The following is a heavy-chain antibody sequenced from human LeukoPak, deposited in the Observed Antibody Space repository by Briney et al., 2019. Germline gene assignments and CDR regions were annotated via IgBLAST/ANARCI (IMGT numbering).Heavy chain of an antibody. CDR1: GGSFNRFA. CDR3: ARVTFWSGFFTIGPPGEGYFDL. CDR2: INHSAKT. V-gene: IGHV4-34*01. D-gene: IGHD3-3*01. Sequence: SETLSLTCAVYGGSFNRFAWNWVRQPPGEGLEGLGEINHSAKTSYNPSLKSRDTMSVDTPKNQFPLKLNSVTAADTAVYFCARVTFWSGFFTIGPPGEGYFDLWGPGTLVTVSS. J-gene: IGHJ2*01.